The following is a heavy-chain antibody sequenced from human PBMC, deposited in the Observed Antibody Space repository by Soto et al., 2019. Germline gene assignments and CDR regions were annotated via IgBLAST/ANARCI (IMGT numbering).Heavy chain of an antibody. J-gene: IGHJ5*02. V-gene: IGHV4-34*01. CDR2: INPSAST. CDR1: GEPFSPYY. D-gene: IGHD3-16*01. CDR3: ARGGGASDKYFAP. Sequence: SETLSLTCAVYGEPFSPYYWTWIRQPPGKGLEWIGEINPSASTNYSPSLKSRVTMSVDTSKNQFSLKLRSVTAADTAGYYCARGGGASDKYFAPWGQGTQVTVYS.